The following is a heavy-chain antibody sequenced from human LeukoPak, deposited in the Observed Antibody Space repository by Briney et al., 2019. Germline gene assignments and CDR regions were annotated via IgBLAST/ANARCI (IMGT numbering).Heavy chain of an antibody. V-gene: IGHV3-74*01. CDR3: ARDPFLMSGSYFEFDQ. CDR2: INYDGTST. D-gene: IGHD3-22*01. Sequence: GGSLRLSCVASGFTFSSCWMHWVRQVPGKGLVWVSRINYDGTSTDYADSVKGRFTISRDNAKNTLYLQMNSLRPEDTAIYYCARDPFLMSGSYFEFDQWGQGTLVTVSS. J-gene: IGHJ4*02. CDR1: GFTFSSCW.